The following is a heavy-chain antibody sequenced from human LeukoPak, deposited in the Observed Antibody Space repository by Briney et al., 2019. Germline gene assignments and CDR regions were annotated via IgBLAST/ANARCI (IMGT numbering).Heavy chain of an antibody. CDR3: AKERIVVVPAALDY. CDR2: ISCDGSNK. J-gene: IGHJ4*02. D-gene: IGHD2-2*01. Sequence: GGSLRLSCAASGFTFSSYGMHWVRQAPGKGLEWVAVISCDGSNKYYADSVKGRFTISRDNSKNTLYLQMNSLRAEDTAVHYCAKERIVVVPAALDYWGQGTLVTVSS. CDR1: GFTFSSYG. V-gene: IGHV3-30*18.